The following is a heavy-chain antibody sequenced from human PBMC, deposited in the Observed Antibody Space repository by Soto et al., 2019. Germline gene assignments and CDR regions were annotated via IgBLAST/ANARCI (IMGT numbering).Heavy chain of an antibody. CDR3: KKNRNTGVAGTSCWFGP. V-gene: IGHV3-23*01. Sequence: GGSLRPSCAASGCTFSKSAITWVRQSLDKGAEWVSRVGLNNNTYYADFVKGRFPISRDNSKYTLYLQMHTLTAQATCVYDCKKNRNTGVAGTSCWFGPWGQGTLVTVSS. J-gene: IGHJ5*02. D-gene: IGHD6-19*01. CDR2: VGLNNNT. CDR1: GCTFSKSA.